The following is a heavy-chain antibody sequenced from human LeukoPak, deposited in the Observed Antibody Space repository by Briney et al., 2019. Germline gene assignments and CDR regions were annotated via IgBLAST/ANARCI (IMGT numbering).Heavy chain of an antibody. CDR3: AKDSYYYIDV. CDR2: IRYDGSNK. CDR1: GFTFRSYG. J-gene: IGHJ6*03. Sequence: GGSLRLSCAASGFTFRSYGMHWVRQAPGKGLEWVTFIRYDGSNKYYTDSVKGRFPISRDNSKNTLYLQMNSLRTADTAVYYCAKDSYYYIDVWGKGTTVTVSS. V-gene: IGHV3-30*02.